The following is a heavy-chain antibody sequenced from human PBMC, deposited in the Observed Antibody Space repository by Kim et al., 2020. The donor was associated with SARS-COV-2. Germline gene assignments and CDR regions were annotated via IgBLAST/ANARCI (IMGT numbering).Heavy chain of an antibody. J-gene: IGHJ4*02. CDR2: ISGSGGST. Sequence: GGSLRLSCAASGFTFSSYAMSWVRQAPGKGLEWVSAISGSGGSTYYADSVKGRFTISRDNSKNTLYLQMNSLRAEDTAVYYCAKAPITFMITFGGVIADYWGQGTLVTVSS. V-gene: IGHV3-23*01. D-gene: IGHD3-16*01. CDR1: GFTFSSYA. CDR3: AKAPITFMITFGGVIADY.